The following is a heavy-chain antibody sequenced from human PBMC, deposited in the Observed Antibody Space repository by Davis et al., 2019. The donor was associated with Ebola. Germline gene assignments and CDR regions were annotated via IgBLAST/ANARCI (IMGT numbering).Heavy chain of an antibody. CDR1: GFTFSSYE. D-gene: IGHD3-10*01. CDR2: ISSSGSTI. V-gene: IGHV3-48*03. Sequence: GESLKISCAASGFTFSSYEMNWVRQAPGKGLEWVSYISSSGSTIYYADSVKGRFTISRDNSKNTLYLQMNSLRAEDTAVYYCARDRYYYGFDYWGQGTPVTVSS. CDR3: ARDRYYYGFDY. J-gene: IGHJ4*02.